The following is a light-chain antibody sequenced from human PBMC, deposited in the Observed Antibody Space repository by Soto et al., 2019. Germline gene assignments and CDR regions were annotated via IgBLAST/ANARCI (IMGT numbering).Light chain of an antibody. CDR3: QQYGSLSWT. CDR1: RGVTNY. CDR2: SAS. J-gene: IGKJ1*01. Sequence: LTQSPGTKSLFPGERATLSCRASRGVTNYLAWYQHKPGQAPRLLISSASDRATGIPDRFSGSGSGTDFTLTISRLEPEDFAVYYRQQYGSLSWTFGQGTKVDIK. V-gene: IGKV3-20*01.